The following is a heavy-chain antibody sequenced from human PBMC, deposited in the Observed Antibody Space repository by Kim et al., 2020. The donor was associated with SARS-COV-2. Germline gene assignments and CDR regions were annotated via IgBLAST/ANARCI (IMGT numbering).Heavy chain of an antibody. J-gene: IGHJ4*02. CDR1: GFTFSSYA. D-gene: IGHD2-15*01. Sequence: GGSLRLSCAASGFTFSSYAMSWVRQAPGKGLEWVSAISGSGGSTYYADSVKGRFTISRDNSKNTLYLQMNSLRAEDTAVYYCAKDPPYCSGGPCYFDYWGQGTLVTVSS. V-gene: IGHV3-23*01. CDR3: AKDPPYCSGGPCYFDY. CDR2: ISGSGGST.